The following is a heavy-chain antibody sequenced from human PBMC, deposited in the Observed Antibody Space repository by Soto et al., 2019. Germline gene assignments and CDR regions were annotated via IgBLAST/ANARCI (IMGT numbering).Heavy chain of an antibody. Sequence: QVQLVESGGGVVQPGRSLRLSCAASGFTFSSYGMHWVRQAPGKGLEWVAVIWYDGSNKYYADSVKGRFTISRDNSKNTLYLQMNSLRAEDTAVYYCAREWEKYYFDYWSQGTLVTVSS. D-gene: IGHD1-26*01. CDR2: IWYDGSNK. CDR3: AREWEKYYFDY. J-gene: IGHJ4*02. CDR1: GFTFSSYG. V-gene: IGHV3-33*01.